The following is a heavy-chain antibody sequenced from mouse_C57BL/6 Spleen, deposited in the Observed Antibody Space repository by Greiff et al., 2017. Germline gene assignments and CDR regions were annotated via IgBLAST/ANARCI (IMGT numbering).Heavy chain of an antibody. Sequence: EVQLVESGGGLVKPGGSLKLSCAASGFTFSSYAMSWVRQTPEKRLEWVATISDGGSYTYYPDNVKGRFTISRDNAKNNLYLQMSHLKSEDTAMYYWARDGTGTGFDYWGQGTTLTVSS. D-gene: IGHD4-1*01. CDR3: ARDGTGTGFDY. CDR1: GFTFSSYA. CDR2: ISDGGSYT. V-gene: IGHV5-4*01. J-gene: IGHJ2*01.